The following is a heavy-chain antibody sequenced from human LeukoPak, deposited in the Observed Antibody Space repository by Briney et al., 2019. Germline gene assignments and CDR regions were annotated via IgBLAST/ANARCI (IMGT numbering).Heavy chain of an antibody. V-gene: IGHV1-2*02. CDR1: GYTFTVYY. Sequence: ASVTVSFKASGYTFTVYYMHWVRQAPGQGLEGMGWINPNSGGTNYAQKFQGRVTMTRDTSISTAYMELSRLRSDDTAVYYCARGGDYGDYGWFDPWGQGTLVTVSS. CDR2: INPNSGGT. D-gene: IGHD4-17*01. J-gene: IGHJ5*02. CDR3: ARGGDYGDYGWFDP.